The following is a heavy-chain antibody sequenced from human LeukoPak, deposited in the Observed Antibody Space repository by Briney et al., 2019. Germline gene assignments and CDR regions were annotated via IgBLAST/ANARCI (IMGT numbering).Heavy chain of an antibody. CDR2: INTNTGNP. CDR1: GYTFTSYA. CDR3: ARDRTLLWFGELEERDAFDI. D-gene: IGHD3-10*01. V-gene: IGHV7-4-1*02. J-gene: IGHJ3*02. Sequence: ASVKVSCKASGYTFTSYAMNWVRQAPGQGLEWMGWINTNTGNPTYAQGFTGRFVFSLDTSVSTAYLQISSLKAEDTAVYYCARDRTLLWFGELEERDAFDIWGQGIMVTVSS.